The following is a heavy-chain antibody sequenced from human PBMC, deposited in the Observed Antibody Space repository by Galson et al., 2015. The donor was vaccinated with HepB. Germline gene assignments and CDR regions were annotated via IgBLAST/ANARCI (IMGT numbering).Heavy chain of an antibody. D-gene: IGHD6-13*01. CDR1: GFTFSSYS. CDR2: ISSSSSYI. CDR3: ARDEDSSSWYGWYFDL. J-gene: IGHJ2*01. Sequence: SLRLSCAASGFTFSSYSMNWVRQAPGKGLEWVSSISSSSSYIYYADSVKGRFTISRDNAKNSLYLQMNSLRAEDTAVYYCARDEDSSSWYGWYFDLWGRGTLVTVSS. V-gene: IGHV3-21*01.